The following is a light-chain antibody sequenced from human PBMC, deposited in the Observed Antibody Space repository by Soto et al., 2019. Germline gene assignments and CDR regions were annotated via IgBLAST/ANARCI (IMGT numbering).Light chain of an antibody. CDR3: QQSDSSPLLT. V-gene: IGKV3-20*01. J-gene: IGKJ4*01. CDR1: RTVSANY. CDR2: GVS. Sequence: EIVLTQSPGTLSLSPGERAALSCRASRTVSANYLAWYQKKPGQAPRLLIYGVSSRAAGVPDRFSASGSGTDFTLTISRLEPEDFAVYYCQQSDSSPLLTFGGGSRVEIK.